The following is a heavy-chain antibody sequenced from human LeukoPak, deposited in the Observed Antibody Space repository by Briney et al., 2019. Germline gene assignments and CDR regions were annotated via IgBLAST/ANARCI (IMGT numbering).Heavy chain of an antibody. D-gene: IGHD2-21*02. J-gene: IGHJ4*02. CDR2: INPSGGST. V-gene: IGHV1-46*01. Sequence: ASVKVSCKASGYTFTSYYMHWVRQAPGQGLEWMGIINPSGGSTSYAQKFQDRVTMTRDTSTSTVYMELSSLRSEDTAVYYCAREAFALQGIATRFLGYCGGDCSPFDYWGQGTLVTVSS. CDR3: AREAFALQGIATRFLGYCGGDCSPFDY. CDR1: GYTFTSYY.